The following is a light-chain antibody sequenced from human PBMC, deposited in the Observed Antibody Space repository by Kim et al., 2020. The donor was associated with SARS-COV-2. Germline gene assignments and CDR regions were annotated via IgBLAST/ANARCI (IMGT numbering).Light chain of an antibody. J-gene: IGKJ2*01. CDR1: QSVSSSY. Sequence: EIVLTQSPGTLSLSPGERATLSCRASQSVSSSYLAWYQQKPGQAPRLLIYGASNGSGTDFTLTISRLEPEDFAVYYCQQYGSSPLYTFGQGTKLEI. V-gene: IGKV3-20*01. CDR2: GAS. CDR3: QQYGSSPLYT.